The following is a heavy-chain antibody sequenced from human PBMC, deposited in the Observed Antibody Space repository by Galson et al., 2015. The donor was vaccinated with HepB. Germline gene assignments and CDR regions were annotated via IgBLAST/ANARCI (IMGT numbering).Heavy chain of an antibody. CDR2: ISESSSTI. Sequence: SLRLSCAASGFAFSSYSMSWVRQAPGKGLEWVSYISESSSTIYYADSVKGRFTISRDNAKNSLYLQMYTLKAEDTAVYYCARGAAPDYWGQGTLVTVSS. V-gene: IGHV3-48*04. CDR3: ARGAAPDY. J-gene: IGHJ4*02. CDR1: GFAFSSYS.